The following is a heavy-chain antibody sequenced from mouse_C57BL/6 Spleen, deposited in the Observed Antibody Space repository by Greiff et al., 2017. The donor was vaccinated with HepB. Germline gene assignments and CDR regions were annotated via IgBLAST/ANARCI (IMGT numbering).Heavy chain of an antibody. J-gene: IGHJ3*01. CDR1: GYTFTSYW. D-gene: IGHD2-2*01. CDR2: IDPSDSYT. V-gene: IGHV1-69*01. CDR3: ARDGYDEDWFAY. Sequence: QVQLQQSGAELVMPGASVKLSCKASGYTFTSYWMHWVKQRPGQGLEWIGEIDPSDSYTNYNQKFKGKSTLTVDKSSSTAYMQLSSLTSEDSAVCDCARDGYDEDWFAYWGQGTLVTVSA.